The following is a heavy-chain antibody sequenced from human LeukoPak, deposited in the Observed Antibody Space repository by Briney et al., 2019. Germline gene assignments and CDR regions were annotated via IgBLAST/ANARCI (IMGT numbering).Heavy chain of an antibody. CDR2: ISYDGSNK. D-gene: IGHD6-19*01. CDR1: GFTFSSYA. Sequence: GGSLRLSCAASGFTFSSYAMHWVRQAPGKGLEWVAVISYDGSNKYYADSVKGRFTISRDNSKNTLYLQMNSLRAEDTAVYYCARGGVAVAVNDAFDIWGQGTMVTVSS. J-gene: IGHJ3*02. CDR3: ARGGVAVAVNDAFDI. V-gene: IGHV3-30-3*01.